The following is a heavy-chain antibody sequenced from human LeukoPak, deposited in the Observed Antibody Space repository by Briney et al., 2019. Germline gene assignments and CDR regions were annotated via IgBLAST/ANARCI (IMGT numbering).Heavy chain of an antibody. V-gene: IGHV4-34*01. CDR3: ARRRVAISDIDY. Sequence: SETLSLTCTVSGGSFSGYYWSWIRQPPGKGLEWIGEINHSGSTNYNPSLKSRVTISVDTSKNQFSLKLSSVTAADTAVYYCARRRVAISDIDYWGQGTLVTVSS. CDR2: INHSGST. J-gene: IGHJ4*02. D-gene: IGHD2-15*01. CDR1: GGSFSGYY.